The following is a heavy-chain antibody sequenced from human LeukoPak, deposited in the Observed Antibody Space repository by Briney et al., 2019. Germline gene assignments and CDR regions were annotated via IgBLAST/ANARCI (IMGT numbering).Heavy chain of an antibody. J-gene: IGHJ4*02. Sequence: SETLSLTCTVSGGSISSGDYYWSWIRQPPGKGLEWIGYIYYSGSTYYNPSLKSRVTISVDTSKNQFSLKLSSVTAADTAVYYCATIDLDDLGVFDYWGQGTLVTVSS. CDR3: ATIDLDDLGVFDY. V-gene: IGHV4-30-4*01. CDR2: IYYSGST. CDR1: GGSISSGDYY. D-gene: IGHD3-3*01.